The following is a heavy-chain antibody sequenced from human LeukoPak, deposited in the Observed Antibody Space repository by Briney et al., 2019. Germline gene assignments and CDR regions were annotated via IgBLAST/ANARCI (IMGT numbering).Heavy chain of an antibody. V-gene: IGHV3-23*01. Sequence: GGSLRLSCAASGFTFSSYAMSWVRQAPGRGLEWVSAISGSGGTTYYADSVKGRFTISRDNSKDTLYLQMNSLRAEDTALYYCAKKTYSSSWYEDHWGQGTLVTVSS. CDR2: ISGSGGTT. CDR1: GFTFSSYA. J-gene: IGHJ4*02. D-gene: IGHD6-13*01. CDR3: AKKTYSSSWYEDH.